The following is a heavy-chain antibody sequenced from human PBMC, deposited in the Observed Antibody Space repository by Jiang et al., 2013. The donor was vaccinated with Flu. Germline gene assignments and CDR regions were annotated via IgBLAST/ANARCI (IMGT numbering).Heavy chain of an antibody. J-gene: IGHJ3*02. D-gene: IGHD3-22*01. CDR2: IYYSGST. Sequence: EWIGYIYYSGSTNYNPSLKSRVTISVDTSKNQFSLKLSSVTAADTAVYYCARHGSRYYDSFGAFDIWGQGTMVTVSS. V-gene: IGHV4-59*08. CDR3: ARHGSRYYDSFGAFDI.